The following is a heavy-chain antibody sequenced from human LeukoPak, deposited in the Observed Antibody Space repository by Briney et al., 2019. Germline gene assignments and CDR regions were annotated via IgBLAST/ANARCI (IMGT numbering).Heavy chain of an antibody. CDR2: ITTGRGET. CDR3: ARGGKQWRGGNYFDS. Sequence: ASVKVSCQASGYTFTDYALHWVRQAPGQSLEWMGWITTGRGETRYSQEFQRRITFTRDTSASTVYMDLSDLRSEDTAVYYCARGGKQWRGGNYFDSWGQGTLVAVSS. V-gene: IGHV1-3*03. D-gene: IGHD6-19*01. CDR1: GYTFTDYA. J-gene: IGHJ4*02.